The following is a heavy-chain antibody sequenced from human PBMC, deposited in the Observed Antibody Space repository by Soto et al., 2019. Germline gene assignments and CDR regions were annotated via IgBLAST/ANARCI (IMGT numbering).Heavy chain of an antibody. V-gene: IGHV4-59*12. CDR3: ARASSSSSAADY. J-gene: IGHJ4*02. CDR2: IYDSESA. Sequence: SETLSLTCTVSGGSISSYYWSWIRHHPRKGLEWIGYIYDSESANYNPSLKSRVTISMDTSKNHFAMRLSSVTDADTAVYYCARASSSSSAADYWGQGTLVTVSS. D-gene: IGHD6-6*01. CDR1: GGSISSYY.